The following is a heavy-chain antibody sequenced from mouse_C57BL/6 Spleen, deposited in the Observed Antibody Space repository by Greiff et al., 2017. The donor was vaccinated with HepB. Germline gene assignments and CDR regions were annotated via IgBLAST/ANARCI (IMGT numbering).Heavy chain of an antibody. CDR2: ISSGSSTI. CDR3: ARERGDYSWFAY. CDR1: GFTFSDYG. D-gene: IGHD1-1*01. J-gene: IGHJ3*01. V-gene: IGHV5-17*01. Sequence: EVQLVESGGGLVKPGGSLKLSCAASGFTFSDYGMHWVRQAPEKGLEWVAYISSGSSTIYYADTVKGRFTISRDNAKNTLFLQMTSLRSEDTAMYYCARERGDYSWFAYWGQGTLVTVSA.